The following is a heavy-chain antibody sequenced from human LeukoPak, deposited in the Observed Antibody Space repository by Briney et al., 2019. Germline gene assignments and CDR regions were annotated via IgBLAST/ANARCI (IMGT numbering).Heavy chain of an antibody. J-gene: IGHJ4*02. Sequence: SETLSLTCTVSGGSISSRSYYWGWIRQPPGKGLEWIGSIYYSGSTYYNPSLKSRVTISVDTSKNQFSLKLSSVTAADTAVYYCARQPKTVIAVAGNFDYWGQGTLVTVSS. CDR1: GGSISSRSYY. CDR2: IYYSGST. D-gene: IGHD6-19*01. V-gene: IGHV4-39*01. CDR3: ARQPKTVIAVAGNFDY.